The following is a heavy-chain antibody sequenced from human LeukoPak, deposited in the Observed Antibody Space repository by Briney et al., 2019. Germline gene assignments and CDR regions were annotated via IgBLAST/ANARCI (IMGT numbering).Heavy chain of an antibody. CDR3: AKDLGDSGSYSTIDY. CDR1: GFTFDDYA. V-gene: IGHV3-9*03. D-gene: IGHD1-26*01. CDR2: ISWNSGSI. J-gene: IGHJ4*02. Sequence: GGSLRLSCAASGFTFDDYAMHWVRQAPGKGLEWVSGISWNSGSIGYANSVKGRFTISRDNAKNSLYLQMNSLRAEDMALYYCAKDLGDSGSYSTIDYWGQGTLVTVSS.